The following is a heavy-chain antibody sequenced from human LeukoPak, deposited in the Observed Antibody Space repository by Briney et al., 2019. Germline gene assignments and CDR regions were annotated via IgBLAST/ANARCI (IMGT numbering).Heavy chain of an antibody. D-gene: IGHD5-24*01. J-gene: IGHJ5*02. V-gene: IGHV3-7*05. Sequence: GGSLRLSCAASGFTLSNYWMIWVRQAPGKGLEWVGNIKQDGSEKRYADSVRGRFSISRDNAQTSLYLQMNSLRAEDTAVYYCARASDPWLQLTWGQGTLVTVSS. CDR1: GFTLSNYW. CDR2: IKQDGSEK. CDR3: ARASDPWLQLT.